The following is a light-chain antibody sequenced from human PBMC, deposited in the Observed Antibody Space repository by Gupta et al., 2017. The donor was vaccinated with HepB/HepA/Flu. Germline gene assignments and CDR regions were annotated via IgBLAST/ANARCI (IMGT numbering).Light chain of an antibody. J-gene: IGLJ2*01. Sequence: SYVLTQPPSVSVAPGKTARTTCGGNNLGSKSVHWYQQKPGQAPVLVIYYDTDRPSGIPERFSGSNSGNTATLTISSVEAGDEADYYCQVWDSSSDHVVFGGGTKLTVL. CDR2: YDT. CDR1: NLGSKS. CDR3: QVWDSSSDHVV. V-gene: IGLV3-21*04.